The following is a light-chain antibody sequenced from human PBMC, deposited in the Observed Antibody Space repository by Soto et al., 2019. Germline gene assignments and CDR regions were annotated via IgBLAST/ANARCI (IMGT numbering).Light chain of an antibody. CDR1: QDIYKY. CDR2: DAS. J-gene: IGKJ2*04. Sequence: DIQMTQSPSSLSAAVGDRVTFTCQASQDIYKYLNWYQQKPGKAPKLLIYDASNLRSGVPSRFSGSGSGTEFTLTITGLQSDDFATYYCQQYKDYSPVCSFGQGTKVEI. CDR3: QQYKDYSPVCS. V-gene: IGKV1-33*01.